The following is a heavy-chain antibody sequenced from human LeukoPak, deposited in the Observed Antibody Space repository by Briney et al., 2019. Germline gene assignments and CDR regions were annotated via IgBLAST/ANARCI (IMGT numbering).Heavy chain of an antibody. D-gene: IGHD6-13*01. CDR1: GCSISSSSYY. Sequence: SETLSLTCTVSGCSISSSSYYWGWIRQPPGKGLEWIGGIYYSGSTYYNPSLKSRVTISVDTSKNQFSLKLNSVTAADTAVYYCARDRGIAAAADAFDIWGQGTMVTVSS. CDR2: IYYSGST. J-gene: IGHJ3*02. V-gene: IGHV4-39*07. CDR3: ARDRGIAAAADAFDI.